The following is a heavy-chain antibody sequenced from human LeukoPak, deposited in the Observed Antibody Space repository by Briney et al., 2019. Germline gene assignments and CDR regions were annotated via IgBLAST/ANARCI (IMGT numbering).Heavy chain of an antibody. CDR1: GFTFSIYA. J-gene: IGHJ4*02. CDR3: AKSPGALQTFDY. V-gene: IGHV3-23*01. Sequence: PGGSLRLSCAASGFTFSIYAMNWVRQAPGKGLEWVSAISGSGGSTYYADSVKGRFTISRDNSKNTLYLQMNSLRVEDAAIYYCAKSPGALQTFDYWGQGTLVTVSS. CDR2: ISGSGGST. D-gene: IGHD4-11*01.